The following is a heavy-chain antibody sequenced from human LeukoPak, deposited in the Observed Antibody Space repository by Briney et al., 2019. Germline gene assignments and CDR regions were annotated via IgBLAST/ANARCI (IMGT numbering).Heavy chain of an antibody. CDR2: ISGSGDST. V-gene: IGHV3-23*01. J-gene: IGHJ4*02. Sequence: GGSLGLSCAASGFTFSSYAMSWVRQAPGKGLEWVSAISGSGDSTYYADTVKGRFTISRDNSKNTLNLQMNSLRAEDTAVYFCAKAVSPVDVGYWGRGTLVTVSS. D-gene: IGHD5-12*01. CDR3: AKAVSPVDVGY. CDR1: GFTFSSYA.